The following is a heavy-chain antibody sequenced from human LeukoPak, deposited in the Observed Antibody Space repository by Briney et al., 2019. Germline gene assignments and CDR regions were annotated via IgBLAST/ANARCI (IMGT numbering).Heavy chain of an antibody. CDR3: ARQPKYSYGPNWFDP. Sequence: KPGGSLRLSCAASGFTFSSYSMNWVRQAPGKGLEWVSSTSSSVTYIYYADSVKGRFTISRDNAKNSLYLQMNSLRAEDTAVYYCARQPKYSYGPNWFDPWGQGTLVTVSS. V-gene: IGHV3-21*01. CDR2: TSSSVTYI. D-gene: IGHD5-18*01. CDR1: GFTFSSYS. J-gene: IGHJ5*02.